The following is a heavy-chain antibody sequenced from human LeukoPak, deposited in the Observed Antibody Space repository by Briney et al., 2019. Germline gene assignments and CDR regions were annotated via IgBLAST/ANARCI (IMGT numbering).Heavy chain of an antibody. D-gene: IGHD4-17*01. CDR1: GGTFSSYA. J-gene: IGHJ4*02. Sequence: SVKVSCKASGGTFSSYAISWVRQAPGQGLGWMGGVIPMFTAANYAPKFQDRVTITADESTSTAYMELRSLRSEDTAVYHCARGLHGDYGYFDYWGQGTLVTVSS. V-gene: IGHV1-69*13. CDR3: ARGLHGDYGYFDY. CDR2: VIPMFTAA.